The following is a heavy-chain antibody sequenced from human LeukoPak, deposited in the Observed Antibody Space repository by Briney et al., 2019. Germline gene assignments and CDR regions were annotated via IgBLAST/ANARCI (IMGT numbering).Heavy chain of an antibody. CDR1: GGSISSYY. V-gene: IGHV4-59*12. J-gene: IGHJ3*02. CDR2: IYYSGST. CDR3: ARGVFLWFGDILENAFDI. Sequence: SETLSLTCTVSGGSISSYYWSWIRQPPGKGLEWIGYIYYSGSTNYNPSLKSRVTISVDTSKNQFSLKLSSVTAADTAVYYCARGVFLWFGDILENAFDIWGQGTMVTVSS. D-gene: IGHD3-10*01.